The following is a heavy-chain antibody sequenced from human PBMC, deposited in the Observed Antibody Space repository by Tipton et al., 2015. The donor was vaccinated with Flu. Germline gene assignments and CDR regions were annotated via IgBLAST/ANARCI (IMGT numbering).Heavy chain of an antibody. Sequence: SLRLSCAASGFSFSDSSMYWVRQASGKGLEWVGRIRGTDEGYATTYAAWVNGRFTISRDDSKNTAYLQMNNLRSEDTAVYYCARVSAFWGTGYFDYWGQGTLVTVSS. CDR3: ARVSAFWGTGYFDY. CDR2: IRGTDEGYAT. CDR1: GFSFSDSS. J-gene: IGHJ4*02. V-gene: IGHV3-73*01. D-gene: IGHD7-27*01.